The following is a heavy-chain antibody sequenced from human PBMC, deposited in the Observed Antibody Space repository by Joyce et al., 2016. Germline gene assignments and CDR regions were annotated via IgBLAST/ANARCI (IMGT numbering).Heavy chain of an antibody. D-gene: IGHD5-18*01. CDR2: INPSGGST. J-gene: IGHJ6*02. Sequence: QVQLVQSGAEVKKPGASVKVSCKASGYTFTNYYMHWVRQDPGQGLEGMGIINPSGGSTNSAQKFQGRVTMTRDTSTSTVYMELSSLRSEDTAVYYCARDTAMATGYYYYGMDVWGQGTTVTVSS. V-gene: IGHV1-46*01. CDR3: ARDTAMATGYYYYGMDV. CDR1: GYTFTNYY.